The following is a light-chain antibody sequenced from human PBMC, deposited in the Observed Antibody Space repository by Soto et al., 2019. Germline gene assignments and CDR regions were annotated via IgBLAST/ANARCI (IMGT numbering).Light chain of an antibody. CDR1: QSISSW. V-gene: IGKV1-5*03. CDR2: KAS. CDR3: QQYNSYPWT. J-gene: IGKJ1*01. Sequence: IPMTQSPSTLSASVGDRVTITCRASQSISSWLAWYQQKPGKAPKVLIYKASSLESGVPSRFSGSGSGTEFTLTISSLQPDDFATYYCQQYNSYPWTCGQGTKVDI.